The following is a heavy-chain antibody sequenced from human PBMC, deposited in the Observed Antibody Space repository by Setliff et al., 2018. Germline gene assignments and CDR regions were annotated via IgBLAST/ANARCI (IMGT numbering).Heavy chain of an antibody. CDR1: GYSISSGYY. D-gene: IGHD1-26*01. CDR2: IYHSGST. J-gene: IGHJ4*02. V-gene: IGHV4-38-2*01. CDR3: ARVPGGRFDY. Sequence: SETLSLTCAVSGYSISSGYYWGWIRQPPGKGLEWIGSIYHSGSTYYNPSLKSRVTISVDTSKNQFSLRLSSVTAADTAVYYCARVPGGRFDYWGQGTLVPSPQ.